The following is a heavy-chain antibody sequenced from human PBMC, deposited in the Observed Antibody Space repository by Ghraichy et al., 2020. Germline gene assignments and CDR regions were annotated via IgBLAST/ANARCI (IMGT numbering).Heavy chain of an antibody. V-gene: IGHV3-48*02. CDR3: ARGPYYGDYYNWFDP. Sequence: GGSLRLSCTASGFTFSSYSMNWVRQAPGKGLEWVSYISSRSSTIYYADSVKGRFTISRDNAKNSLYLQMNSLRDEDTAVYYCARGPYYGDYYNWFDPWGQGTLVTVSS. D-gene: IGHD4-17*01. J-gene: IGHJ5*02. CDR2: ISSRSSTI. CDR1: GFTFSSYS.